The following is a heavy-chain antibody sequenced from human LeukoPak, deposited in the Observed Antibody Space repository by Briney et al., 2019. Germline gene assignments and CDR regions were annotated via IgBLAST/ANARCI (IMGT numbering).Heavy chain of an antibody. D-gene: IGHD3-22*01. Sequence: GGSLRLSCAASGFTFSSYSMNWVRQAPGKGLEWVSYISSSSSTIYYADSVKGRFTISRDNAKNSLYLQMSSLRAEDTAVYYCARFGPGDYYDSSGYYSPLFDYWGQGTLVTVSS. CDR2: ISSSSSTI. J-gene: IGHJ4*02. CDR3: ARFGPGDYYDSSGYYSPLFDY. CDR1: GFTFSSYS. V-gene: IGHV3-48*01.